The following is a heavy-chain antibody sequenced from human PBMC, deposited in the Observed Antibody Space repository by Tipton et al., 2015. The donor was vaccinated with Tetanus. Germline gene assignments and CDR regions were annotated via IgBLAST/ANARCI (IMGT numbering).Heavy chain of an antibody. Sequence: TLSLTCTVSGGSISSSSYYWGWIRQPPGKGLEWIGSIYYSGSTYYNPSLKSRVTISVDTPKNQFPLKLSSVTAADTAVYYCARDLGYDYKIFGVVPSSAPYYYYYYGMDVWGQGTTVTVSS. J-gene: IGHJ6*02. CDR1: GGSISSSSYY. D-gene: IGHD3-3*01. V-gene: IGHV4-39*06. CDR3: ARDLGYDYKIFGVVPSSAPYYYYYYGMDV. CDR2: IYYSGST.